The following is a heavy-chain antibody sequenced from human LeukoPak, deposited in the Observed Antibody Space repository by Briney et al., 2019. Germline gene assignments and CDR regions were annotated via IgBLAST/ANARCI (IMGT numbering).Heavy chain of an antibody. V-gene: IGHV4-39*01. CDR2: IYYSGST. Sequence: SETLSLTCTVSGGSISSSSYYCGWIRQPPGKGLEWIGSIYYSGSTYYNPSLKSRVTISVDTSKNQFSLKLSSVTAADTAVYYCARHSRGYSGYESLWWFDPWGQGTLVTASS. CDR3: ARHSRGYSGYESLWWFDP. D-gene: IGHD5-12*01. CDR1: GGSISSSSYY. J-gene: IGHJ5*02.